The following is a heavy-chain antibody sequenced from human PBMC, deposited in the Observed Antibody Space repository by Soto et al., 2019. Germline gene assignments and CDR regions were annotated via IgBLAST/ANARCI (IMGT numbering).Heavy chain of an antibody. J-gene: IGHJ4*02. CDR2: VRRKVYGGTT. CDR1: GFTFVEYA. CDR3: TRGDAGDY. V-gene: IGHV3-49*03. D-gene: IGHD1-26*01. Sequence: GGSLRLSCTTSGFTFVEYAMSWFLQAPGKGLEWVGFVRRKVYGGTTEYAASVKGRFTISRDDSKSIGYLQMNSLQIDDTGVYYCTRGDAGDYWGQGALVTVSS.